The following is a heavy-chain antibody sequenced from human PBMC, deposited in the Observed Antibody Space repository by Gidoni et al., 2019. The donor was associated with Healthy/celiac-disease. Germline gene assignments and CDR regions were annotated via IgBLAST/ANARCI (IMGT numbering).Heavy chain of an antibody. V-gene: IGHV1-46*03. Sequence: QVQLVQSGAEVKKPGASVKVSCKASGYTFTSYYMHWVRQAPGQGLEWMGIINPSGGSTSYAQKFQGRVTMTRDTSTSTVYMELSSLRSEDTAVYYCARGNYDILTGYRIFDYWGQGTLVTVSS. J-gene: IGHJ4*02. CDR3: ARGNYDILTGYRIFDY. CDR2: INPSGGST. D-gene: IGHD3-9*01. CDR1: GYTFTSYY.